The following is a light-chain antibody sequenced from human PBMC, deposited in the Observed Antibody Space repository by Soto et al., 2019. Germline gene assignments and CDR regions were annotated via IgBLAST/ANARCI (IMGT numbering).Light chain of an antibody. Sequence: EIVMTQSPATLSVSPGERATLSCRASQSVSSNLAWYQQKPGQAPRLLIFVASTRATGIPARFSGSGSGTEFTLTISSLQSEDFAIYYCQQYHNWPAFGQGTKVEIK. CDR1: QSVSSN. J-gene: IGKJ1*01. CDR2: VAS. CDR3: QQYHNWPA. V-gene: IGKV3-15*01.